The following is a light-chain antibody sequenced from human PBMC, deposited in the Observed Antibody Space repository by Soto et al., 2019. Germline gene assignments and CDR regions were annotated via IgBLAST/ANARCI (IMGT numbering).Light chain of an antibody. CDR2: EGI. V-gene: IGLV2-23*01. CDR3: CSYVGATTYV. Sequence: QSALTQPASVSGSPGQSITISCTGTSNTIGGYNVVSWYQQHPGTAPKVIIYEGIKRPSGVSNRFYGSISGSTASLTISGLQAEDEADYYCCSYVGATTYVFGTGTKVTVL. CDR1: SNTIGGYNV. J-gene: IGLJ1*01.